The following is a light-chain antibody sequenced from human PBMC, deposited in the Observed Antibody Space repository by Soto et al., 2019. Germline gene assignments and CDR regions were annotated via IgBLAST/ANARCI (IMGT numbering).Light chain of an antibody. CDR2: GTT. J-gene: IGLJ2*01. CDR1: SSNIGAGYN. CDR3: QSSDTSLSGSEI. Sequence: QSVLTQPPSVSGAPGQWVTISCTGSSSNIGAGYNVHWYQHLPGTAPKLLIFGTTNRPSGVPDRFSRSKSGSSAFLAITGLQAEDEADYYCQSSDTSLSGSEIFGGGTKLTVL. V-gene: IGLV1-40*01.